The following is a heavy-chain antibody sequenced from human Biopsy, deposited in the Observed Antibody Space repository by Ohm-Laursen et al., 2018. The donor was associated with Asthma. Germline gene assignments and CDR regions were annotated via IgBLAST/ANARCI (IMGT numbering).Heavy chain of an antibody. CDR1: GVNLHTYV. Sequence: SSVKVSCKSLGVNLHTYVIGWTRPAPGQGVEWMGGTNSFFGTTTSPQKFQDRVTITADDSPSTVYMELSSLRSEDTAVYYCARKAGSCISRTCYSLDFWGQGTLVTVSS. CDR2: TNSFFGTT. V-gene: IGHV1-69*01. CDR3: ARKAGSCISRTCYSLDF. D-gene: IGHD2-2*01. J-gene: IGHJ4*02.